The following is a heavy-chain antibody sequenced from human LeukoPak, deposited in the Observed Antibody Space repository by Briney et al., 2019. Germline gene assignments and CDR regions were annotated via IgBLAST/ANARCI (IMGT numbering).Heavy chain of an antibody. CDR3: ARDRGVTTRPRGYFDY. V-gene: IGHV3-48*02. D-gene: IGHD1-1*01. CDR2: ISSGSATI. CDR1: GFTYSSYW. J-gene: IGHJ4*02. Sequence: GGSLRLSCAASGFTYSSYWMHWVRQAPGKGLEWVSYISSGSATIYYADSVKGRFTISRDNAKESLYLQMSSLRDEDTAVYYCARDRGVTTRPRGYFDYWGQGALVTVSS.